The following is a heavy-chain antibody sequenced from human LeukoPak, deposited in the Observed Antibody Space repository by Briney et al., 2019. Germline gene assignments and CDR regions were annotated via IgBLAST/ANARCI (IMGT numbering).Heavy chain of an antibody. CDR3: ASTHVVVVAATMGGWFDP. D-gene: IGHD2-15*01. CDR1: VGTFSSYA. V-gene: IGHV1-69*06. J-gene: IGHJ5*02. CDR2: IIPIFGTA. Sequence: GASVKVSCKASVGTFSSYAISWVRQAPGQGLEWMGGIIPIFGTANYAQKFQGRVTITADKSTSTAYMELSSLRSEDTAVYYCASTHVVVVAATMGGWFDPWGQGTLVTVSS.